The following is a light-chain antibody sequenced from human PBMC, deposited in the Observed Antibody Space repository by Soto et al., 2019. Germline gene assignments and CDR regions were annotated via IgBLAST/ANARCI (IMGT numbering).Light chain of an antibody. J-gene: IGKJ5*01. CDR3: QRHAPSPIT. V-gene: IGKV3-20*01. Sequence: EIVVKQSPGTLYFSPGERVTFSCRASQTVTRGYLGWYQQKPGKAHRLLIYDISNRASGLPDRFSGSGSGTEFTPTIRRLEREDLAVYYCQRHAPSPITLGHGKSLEI. CDR2: DIS. CDR1: QTVTRGY.